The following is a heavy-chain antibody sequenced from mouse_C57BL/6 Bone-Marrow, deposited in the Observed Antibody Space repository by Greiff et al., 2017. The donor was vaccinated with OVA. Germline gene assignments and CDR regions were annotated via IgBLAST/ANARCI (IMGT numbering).Heavy chain of an antibody. J-gene: IGHJ3*01. CDR1: GYTFTDYY. Sequence: EVKLQQSGPELVKPGASVKISCKASGYTFTDYYMNWVKQSHGKSLEWIGDINPNNGFTSYNQKFKGKATLTVDKSSSTAYMELRSLTSEDSAVYYCARVGAYYSKGWFAYWGQGTLVTVSA. CDR3: ARVGAYYSKGWFAY. V-gene: IGHV1-26*01. CDR2: INPNNGFT. D-gene: IGHD2-5*01.